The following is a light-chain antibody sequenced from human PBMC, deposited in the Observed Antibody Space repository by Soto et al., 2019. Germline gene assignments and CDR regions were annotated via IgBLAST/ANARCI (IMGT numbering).Light chain of an antibody. CDR1: HTISSSY. J-gene: IGKJ1*01. V-gene: IGKV3-20*01. CDR2: GIS. CDR3: QQYNNWPWT. Sequence: EIVLTQSPGTLSLSLGERATLSCRASHTISSSYLAWYQQKPGQAPRLLMYGISRRATGIPDRFSGSGSGTDFTLTISRLEREDFAVYYCQQYNNWPWTFGQGTKVDIK.